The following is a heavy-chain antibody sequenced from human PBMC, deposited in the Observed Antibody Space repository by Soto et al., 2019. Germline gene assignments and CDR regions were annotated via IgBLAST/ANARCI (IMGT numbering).Heavy chain of an antibody. Sequence: PGGSLRLSCAASGFTFSSYSMNWVRQAPGKGLEWVSSISSSSSYIYYADSVKGRFTISRDNAKNSLYLQMNSLRAEDTAVYYCARVQGDVVVAATGLEYNWFDPWGQGTLVTVSS. CDR3: ARVQGDVVVAATGLEYNWFDP. D-gene: IGHD2-15*01. CDR1: GFTFSSYS. CDR2: ISSSSSYI. J-gene: IGHJ5*02. V-gene: IGHV3-21*01.